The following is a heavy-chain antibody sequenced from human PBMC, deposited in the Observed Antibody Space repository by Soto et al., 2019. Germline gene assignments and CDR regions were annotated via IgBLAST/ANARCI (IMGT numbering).Heavy chain of an antibody. V-gene: IGHV3-7*01. J-gene: IGHJ5*02. Sequence: EVQLVESGGGLVQPGGSLRLSCAASGFTFNTYWMAWVRQAPGKGPEWVASIKQDGSETFYMDSVRGRFTISRDNAKNSLYPQMNSLRAEDMAVYYCAREVRATFDPWGQGTLVTVSS. CDR1: GFTFNTYW. D-gene: IGHD1-26*01. CDR3: AREVRATFDP. CDR2: IKQDGSET.